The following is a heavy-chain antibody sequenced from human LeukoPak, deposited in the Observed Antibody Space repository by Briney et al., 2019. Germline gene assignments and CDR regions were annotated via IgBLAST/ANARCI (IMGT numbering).Heavy chain of an antibody. CDR1: GGSISSSSYY. V-gene: IGHV4-39*01. J-gene: IGHJ3*02. CDR2: IYYSGST. D-gene: IGHD2-21*01. Sequence: SETLSLTCTVSGGSISSSSYYWGGIRQPPGKGLEWIGSIYYSGSTYYNPSLKSRVTISVDTSKNQFSLKLSSVTAADTAVYYCARVRGRGDGDTFDIWGQGTMVTVSS. CDR3: ARVRGRGDGDTFDI.